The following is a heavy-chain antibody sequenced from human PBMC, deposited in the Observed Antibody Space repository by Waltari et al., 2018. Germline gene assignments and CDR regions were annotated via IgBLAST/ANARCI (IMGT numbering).Heavy chain of an antibody. D-gene: IGHD6-13*01. CDR2: INHSGST. CDR1: GGSFSGYF. CDR3: ARGGYSDFDY. Sequence: QVQLQQWGAGLLKPSETLSLTCAVYGGSFSGYFGSWIRQPPGKGLEWIGEINHSGSTNYNPSLKSRVTISVDTSKNQFSLKLSSVTAADTAVYYCARGGYSDFDYWGQGTLVTVSS. V-gene: IGHV4-34*01. J-gene: IGHJ4*02.